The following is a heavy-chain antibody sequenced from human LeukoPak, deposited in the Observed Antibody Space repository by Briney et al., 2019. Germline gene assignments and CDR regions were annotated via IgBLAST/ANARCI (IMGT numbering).Heavy chain of an antibody. CDR3: ARDTGMTTVTLFDY. CDR1: GGTFSSYA. Sequence: SVKVSCKASGGTFSSYAISWVRQAPGQGLEWMGGIIPILGTANYAQKFQGRVTITTDESTSTAYMELSSLRSEDTAVYYCARDTGMTTVTLFDYWGQGTLVTVSS. CDR2: IIPILGTA. V-gene: IGHV1-69*05. J-gene: IGHJ4*02. D-gene: IGHD4-17*01.